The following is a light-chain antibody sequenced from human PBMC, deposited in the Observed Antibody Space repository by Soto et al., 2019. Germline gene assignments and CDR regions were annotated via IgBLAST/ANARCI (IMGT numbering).Light chain of an antibody. V-gene: IGKV3-20*01. CDR1: QSVTSGY. CDR3: QHYSSSPPAIT. CDR2: GAS. Sequence: EFVLTQSPGTLSLSPGERATLSCRASQSVTSGYLAWYQQQPNRAPRLLIYGASYRATDIPDRFSGGGSGTDFTLTISRLEPEDFAVYYCQHYSSSPPAITFGQGTRLEIK. J-gene: IGKJ5*01.